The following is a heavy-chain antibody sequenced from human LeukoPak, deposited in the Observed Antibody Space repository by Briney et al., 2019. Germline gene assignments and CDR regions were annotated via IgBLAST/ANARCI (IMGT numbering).Heavy chain of an antibody. D-gene: IGHD3-10*01. CDR2: ISWNSGSI. CDR1: GFTFDDYA. Sequence: SGGSLRLSCAASGFTFDDYAMHWVRQDPGKGLEWVSGISWNSGSIGYADSVKGRFTISRDNAKNSLYLQMNSLRAEDTALYYCAKDYGSGSPYWYFDLWGRGTLVTVSS. CDR3: AKDYGSGSPYWYFDL. J-gene: IGHJ2*01. V-gene: IGHV3-9*01.